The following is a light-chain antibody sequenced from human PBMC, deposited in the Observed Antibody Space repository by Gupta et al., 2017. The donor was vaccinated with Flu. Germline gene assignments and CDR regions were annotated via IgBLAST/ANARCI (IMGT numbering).Light chain of an antibody. CDR2: AAS. J-gene: IGKJ1*01. Sequence: DIQLTQSPSFLSASVGDRVTITCRASQGISSHLAWYQQKPGKAPKLLIYAASTLQRGVPSRFSGSGSGTEFTLTISSLQPEDFATYFCQQLNSYPRTFGQGTKVEIK. CDR3: QQLNSYPRT. V-gene: IGKV1-9*01. CDR1: QGISSH.